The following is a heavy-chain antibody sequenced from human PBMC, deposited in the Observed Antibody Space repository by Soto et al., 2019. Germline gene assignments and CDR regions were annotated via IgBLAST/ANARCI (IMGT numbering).Heavy chain of an antibody. CDR3: ARVPVLVGAFDI. Sequence: SETLSLTCTVSGGSISSYYWGWIRQPPGKGLEWIGSIYYSGSTYYNPSLKSRVTISVDTSKNQFSLKLSSVTAADTAVYYCARVPVLVGAFDIWGQGTMVTVSS. D-gene: IGHD3-10*01. J-gene: IGHJ3*02. CDR1: GGSISSYY. V-gene: IGHV4-39*01. CDR2: IYYSGST.